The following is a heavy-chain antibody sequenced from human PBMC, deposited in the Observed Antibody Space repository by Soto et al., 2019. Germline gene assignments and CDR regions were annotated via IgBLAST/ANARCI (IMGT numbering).Heavy chain of an antibody. J-gene: IGHJ4*02. CDR1: GGTFSSYA. CDR3: ARDGWVYDYSRFDY. CDR2: SIPIFGTA. Sequence: QVQLVQSGAEVKKPGSSVKVSCKASGGTFSSYAISWVRQAPGQGLEWMGGSIPIFGTAYYAQKFQGRVTITAHESTSAAYLELRSLRSEDTAVYYCARDGWVYDYSRFDYWGQGTLVTVSS. D-gene: IGHD4-4*01. V-gene: IGHV1-69*12.